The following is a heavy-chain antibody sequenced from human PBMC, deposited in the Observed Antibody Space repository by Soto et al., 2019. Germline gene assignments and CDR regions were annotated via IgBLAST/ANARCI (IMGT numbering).Heavy chain of an antibody. CDR1: GFTFSNYA. D-gene: IGHD4-4*01. CDR3: ARPLWRDDYNWGYFDL. CDR2: ISYDGSNK. J-gene: IGHJ2*01. Sequence: QVQLVESGGGVVQPGRSLRLSCAASGFTFSNYAMHWVRQAPGKGLEWVAVISYDGSNKYYADSVKGRFTISRDNSKNTLYLQMNSLRAEDTAVYYCARPLWRDDYNWGYFDLWCRGTLVTVSS. V-gene: IGHV3-30-3*01.